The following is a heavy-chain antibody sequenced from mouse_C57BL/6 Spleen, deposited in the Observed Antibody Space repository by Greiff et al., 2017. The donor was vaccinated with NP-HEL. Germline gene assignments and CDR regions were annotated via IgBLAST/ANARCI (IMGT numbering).Heavy chain of an antibody. CDR2: IDPSDSYT. CDR3: ARKLPLYAMYY. V-gene: IGHV1-50*01. Sequence: QVQLQQPGAELVKPGASVKLSCKASGYTFTSYWMQWVKQRPGQGLEWIGEIDPSDSYTNYNQKFKGKATLTVDTSSSTAYMQLSSLTSEDSAVYYCARKLPLYAMYYWGQGTSVTVSS. CDR1: GYTFTSYW. D-gene: IGHD2-1*01. J-gene: IGHJ4*01.